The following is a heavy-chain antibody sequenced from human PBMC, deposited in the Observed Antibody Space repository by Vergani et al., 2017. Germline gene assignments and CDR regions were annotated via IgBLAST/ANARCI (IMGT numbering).Heavy chain of an antibody. J-gene: IGHJ6*03. CDR2: ISYDGSNK. CDR1: GFTFSSYA. D-gene: IGHD6-6*01. V-gene: IGHV3-30-3*01. CDR3: AREGLSSSLGYYYYYMDV. Sequence: QVQLVESGGGVVQPGRSLRLSCAASGFTFSSYAMHWVRQAPGKGLEWVAVISYDGSNKYYADSVKGRFTIPRDNSKNTLYLQMNSLRAEDTAVYYCAREGLSSSLGYYYYYMDVWGKGTTVTVSS.